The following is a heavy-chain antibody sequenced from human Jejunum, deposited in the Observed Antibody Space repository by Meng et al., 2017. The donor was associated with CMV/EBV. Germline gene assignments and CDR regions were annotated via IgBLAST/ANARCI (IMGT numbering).Heavy chain of an antibody. CDR3: ARDWGAYTDYFFDY. CDR1: GYPFIAYY. Sequence: GYPFIAYYIFWVRQAPGQGLEWMGWINPNTGGTTYSQKFQGRVTMTRDTSISTAYMEVTRLRSDDTAVYYCARDWGAYTDYFFDYWGQGTLVTVSS. D-gene: IGHD3-16*01. V-gene: IGHV1-2*02. CDR2: INPNTGGT. J-gene: IGHJ4*02.